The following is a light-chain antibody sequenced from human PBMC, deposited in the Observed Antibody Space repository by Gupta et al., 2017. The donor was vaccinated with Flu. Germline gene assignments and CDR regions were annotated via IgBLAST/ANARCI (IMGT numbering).Light chain of an antibody. CDR1: GSNIGGNT. J-gene: IGLJ1*01. V-gene: IGLV1-44*01. Sequence: RVTISCSGSGSNIGGNTVDWYPQLPGTAPRLLISSSDRRPSGVPDRFSGSKSGTSASLAIGGLQSEDEADYYCAAWDDSVKAYVFGSGTKVSVL. CDR2: SSD. CDR3: AAWDDSVKAYV.